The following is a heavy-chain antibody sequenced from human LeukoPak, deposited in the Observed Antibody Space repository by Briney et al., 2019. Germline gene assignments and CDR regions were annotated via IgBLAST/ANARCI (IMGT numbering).Heavy chain of an antibody. CDR2: ISAYNGNT. J-gene: IGHJ4*02. D-gene: IGHD5-18*01. Sequence: ASVKVSCKASGYTFTSFGISWVRQAPGQGPEWMGWISAYNGNTNYVQKFQGRVTMTTDTSTNTADMELRSLTSDDTGVYYCARELGLDTTMIFFDYWGQGTLVTVSS. CDR1: GYTFTSFG. CDR3: ARELGLDTTMIFFDY. V-gene: IGHV1-18*01.